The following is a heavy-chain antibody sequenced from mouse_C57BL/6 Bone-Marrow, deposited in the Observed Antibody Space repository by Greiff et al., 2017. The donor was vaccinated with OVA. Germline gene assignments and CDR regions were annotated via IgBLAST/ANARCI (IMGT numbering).Heavy chain of an antibody. D-gene: IGHD5-1*01. CDR3: AREWSTAD. V-gene: IGHV1-9*01. Sequence: VQLQQSGAELMQPGASVKLSCTASGFTFTGYWLEWVQQRPGHGLEWFGVILPGSGSTHYNEKSKGKATFTEETASNTAYMQPSSLTTEDTAIYYCAREWSTADWGQGTTLTVSS. CDR2: ILPGSGST. CDR1: GFTFTGYW. J-gene: IGHJ2*01.